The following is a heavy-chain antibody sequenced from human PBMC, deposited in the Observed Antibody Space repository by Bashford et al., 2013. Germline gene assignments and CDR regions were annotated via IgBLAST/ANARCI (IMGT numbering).Heavy chain of an antibody. CDR1: GGDLQQLC. CDR2: IIPIFGTA. Sequence: PSVKVVLARRSGGDLQQLCYQLGATGPGQGLEWMGGIIPIFGTANYAQKFQGRVTITADESTSTAYMELSSLRSEDTAVYYCETIPPEITMVREKPHFAWGQGTLVTVSS. J-gene: IGHJ5*02. D-gene: IGHD3-10*01. CDR3: ETIPPEITMVREKPHFA. V-gene: IGHV1-69*13.